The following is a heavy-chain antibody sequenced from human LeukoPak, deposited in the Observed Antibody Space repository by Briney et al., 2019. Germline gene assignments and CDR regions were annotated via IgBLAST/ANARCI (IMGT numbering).Heavy chain of an antibody. CDR3: ARDKGTRSLDH. V-gene: IGHV3-33*01. Sequence: GGSLRLSCAASGLPFSTSGMHWVRQAPGKGLEWVADIWYDGSYKYYADSVQGRFIISRDNSINMVYLEMNSLRAEDAAVYYCARDKGTRSLDHWGQGTLVTVSS. CDR1: GLPFSTSG. D-gene: IGHD1-14*01. CDR2: IWYDGSYK. J-gene: IGHJ4*02.